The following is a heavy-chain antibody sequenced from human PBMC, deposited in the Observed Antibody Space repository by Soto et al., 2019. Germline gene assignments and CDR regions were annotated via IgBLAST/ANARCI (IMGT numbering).Heavy chain of an antibody. CDR1: GFTFSSYA. CDR2: ISVSGDST. CDR3: ARVSSGYSGYGPIDY. D-gene: IGHD5-12*01. J-gene: IGHJ4*02. V-gene: IGHV3-23*01. Sequence: EVQLLESGGGLVQPGGSLRLSCAASGFTFSSYAMSWVRQAPGKGLEWVSSISVSGDSTYYTDSVKGRFTISRDSSRKTVYLQMNSLRAEDTAVYYCARVSSGYSGYGPIDYWGQGTLVTVSS.